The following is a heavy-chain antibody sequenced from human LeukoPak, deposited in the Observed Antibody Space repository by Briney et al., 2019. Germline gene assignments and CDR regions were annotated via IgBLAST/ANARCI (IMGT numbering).Heavy chain of an antibody. V-gene: IGHV1-69*04. J-gene: IGHJ4*02. Sequence: SVKVSCKASGGTFSSYAISWVRQAPGQGLEWMGRIIPILGIANYAQKFQGRVTITADKSTSTAYMELSSLRSEDTAMYYCARADSSGSPFDYWGQGTLVTVSS. D-gene: IGHD3-22*01. CDR1: GGTFSSYA. CDR2: IIPILGIA. CDR3: ARADSSGSPFDY.